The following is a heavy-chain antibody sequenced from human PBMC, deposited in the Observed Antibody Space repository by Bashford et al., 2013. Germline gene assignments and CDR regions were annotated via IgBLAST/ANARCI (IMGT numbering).Heavy chain of an antibody. J-gene: IGHJ4*02. CDR1: GFRFSAFG. D-gene: IGHD3-22*01. Sequence: GSLRLSCAASGFRFSAFGMHWVRQAPGKGLEWVAIIWYDGTKKEYADSVKGRFTISRDNSKNTLYLEMNSLRREDTAVYYCARAPDYYDSSGQLDYWGQGTLVTVSS. CDR2: IWYDGTKK. V-gene: IGHV3-33*08. CDR3: ARAPDYYDSSGQLDY.